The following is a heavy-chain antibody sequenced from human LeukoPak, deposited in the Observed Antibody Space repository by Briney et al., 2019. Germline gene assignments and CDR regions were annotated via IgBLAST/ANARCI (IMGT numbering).Heavy chain of an antibody. CDR1: GFTFSSYG. CDR2: IRSSGTT. J-gene: IGHJ5*02. V-gene: IGHV3-49*04. D-gene: IGHD2-8*01. Sequence: GGSLRLSCAASGFTFSSYGMHWVRQAPGKGLQWIGFIRSSGTTQYAASVKGRFTISRDDSKSIAYLQMNSLKTEDTAVYYCTRDRLYVWFDPWGQGTLVTVSS. CDR3: TRDRLYVWFDP.